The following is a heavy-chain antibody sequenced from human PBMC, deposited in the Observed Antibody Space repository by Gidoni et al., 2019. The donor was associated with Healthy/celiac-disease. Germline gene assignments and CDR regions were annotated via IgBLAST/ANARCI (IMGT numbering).Heavy chain of an antibody. CDR2: IRSKAYGGTT. J-gene: IGHJ4*02. CDR1: GFTFGDYA. V-gene: IGHV3-49*04. Sequence: EVQLVESGGGLVQPGRSLRLSCTASGFTFGDYAMSWVRQAPGKGLGWVGFIRSKAYGGTTEYAASVKGRFTISRDDSKSIAYLQMNSLKTEDTAVYYCTRGQRHEGIDYWGQGTLVTVSS. CDR3: TRGQRHEGIDY.